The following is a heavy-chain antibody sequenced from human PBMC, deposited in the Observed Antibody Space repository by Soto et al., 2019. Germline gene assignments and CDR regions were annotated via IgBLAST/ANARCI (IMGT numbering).Heavy chain of an antibody. CDR3: ARGSSSWKGWFDP. CDR1: GGTFSSYA. Sequence: ASVKVSCKASGGTFSSYAISWVRQAPGQGLEWMGGIIPIFGTANYAQKFQGRVTITADKSTSTAYMGLSSLRSEDTAVYYCARGSSSWKGWFDPWGQGTLVTVSS. V-gene: IGHV1-69*06. J-gene: IGHJ5*02. CDR2: IIPIFGTA. D-gene: IGHD6-13*01.